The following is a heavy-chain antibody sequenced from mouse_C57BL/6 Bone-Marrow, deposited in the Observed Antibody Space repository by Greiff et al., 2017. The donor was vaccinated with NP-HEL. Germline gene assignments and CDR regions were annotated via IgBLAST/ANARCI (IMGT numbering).Heavy chain of an antibody. V-gene: IGHV1-9*01. CDR3: ARSGYYGSSYVLYYAMDY. J-gene: IGHJ4*01. D-gene: IGHD1-1*01. CDR2: ILPGSGST. Sequence: QVQLKQSGAELMKPGASVKLSCKATGYTFTGYWIEWVKQRPGHGLEWIGEILPGSGSTNYNEKFKGKATFTADTSSNTAYMQLSSLTTEDSAIYYCARSGYYGSSYVLYYAMDYWGQGTSVTVSS. CDR1: GYTFTGYW.